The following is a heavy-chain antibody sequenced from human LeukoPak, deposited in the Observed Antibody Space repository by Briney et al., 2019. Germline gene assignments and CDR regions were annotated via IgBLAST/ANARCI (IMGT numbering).Heavy chain of an antibody. Sequence: GGSLRLSCAASGFTFSSYSMNWVRQASGKGLEWVSSISSSSYIYYADSVKGRFTISRDNAKNSLYLQMNSLRAEDTAVYYCAKDRQVPGIAVAGTPDYWGQGTLVIVSS. J-gene: IGHJ4*02. CDR2: ISSSSYI. D-gene: IGHD6-19*01. CDR1: GFTFSSYS. V-gene: IGHV3-21*04. CDR3: AKDRQVPGIAVAGTPDY.